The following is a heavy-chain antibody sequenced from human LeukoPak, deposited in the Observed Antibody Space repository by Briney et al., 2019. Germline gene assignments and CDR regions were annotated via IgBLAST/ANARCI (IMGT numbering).Heavy chain of an antibody. CDR2: ISNDGNMI. V-gene: IGHV3-30-3*01. D-gene: IGHD4-11*01. J-gene: IGHJ4*02. Sequence: PGGSLRLSCAASGFTFSTYSMPWVRQAPGKGLDWVAVISNDGNMIYYADSVKGRFTISRDNSKKKLYLQMNSLRAEDTAVYYCSTEAVVTVTGFDSWGQGTLVTVSS. CDR3: STEAVVTVTGFDS. CDR1: GFTFSTYS.